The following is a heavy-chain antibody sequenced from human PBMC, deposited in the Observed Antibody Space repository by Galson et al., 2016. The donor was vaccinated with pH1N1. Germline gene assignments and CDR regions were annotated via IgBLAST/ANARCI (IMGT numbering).Heavy chain of an antibody. V-gene: IGHV3-23*01. CDR1: GFTFSSYA. CDR2: ISGSGGST. D-gene: IGHD2-2*01. Sequence: SLRLSCAASGFTFSSYAMSWVRQAPGKGLEWVSAISGSGGSTYYADSVKGRFTISRDNSKNTLYLQMNSLRAEYTAVYYCAKDIGYCSSTSCQYYYYYGMDVWGQGTTVTVSS. J-gene: IGHJ6*02. CDR3: AKDIGYCSSTSCQYYYYYGMDV.